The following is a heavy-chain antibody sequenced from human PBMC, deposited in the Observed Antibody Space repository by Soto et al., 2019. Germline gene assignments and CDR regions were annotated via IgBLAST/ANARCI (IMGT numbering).Heavy chain of an antibody. J-gene: IGHJ4*02. D-gene: IGHD5-18*01. V-gene: IGHV4-59*01. Sequence: PSETLSLTCTVSGDSMSSYYWTWIRQPPGKGLEWIGYVYYGGSTDYNPSLKSRVTMSGDTSKNQLSLKLNSVAAADTAVYYCARGEGYSFAHDYWGQGIQVTVSS. CDR1: GDSMSSYY. CDR3: ARGEGYSFAHDY. CDR2: VYYGGST.